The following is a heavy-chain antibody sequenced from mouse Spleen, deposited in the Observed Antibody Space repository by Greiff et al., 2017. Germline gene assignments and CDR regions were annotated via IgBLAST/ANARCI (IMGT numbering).Heavy chain of an antibody. V-gene: IGHV5-6-2*01. CDR2: INSNGGST. Sequence: EVKLVESGGGLVKPGGSLKLSCAASGFTFSSYAMSWVRQTPEKRLEWVAAINSNGGSTYYPDTVKDRFTISRDNAKNTLYLQMSSLRSEDTALYYCARLYYGYYFDYWGQGTTLTVSS. J-gene: IGHJ2*01. CDR1: GFTFSSYA. CDR3: ARLYYGYYFDY. D-gene: IGHD2-1*01.